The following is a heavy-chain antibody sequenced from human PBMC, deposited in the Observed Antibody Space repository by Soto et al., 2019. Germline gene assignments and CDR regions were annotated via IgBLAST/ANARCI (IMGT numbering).Heavy chain of an antibody. CDR2: LIGGNGET. CDR1: GFTFNRYT. V-gene: IGHV3-23*01. CDR3: ARSMHYDFWSGYENWFDP. J-gene: IGHJ5*02. Sequence: PGGSLRLSCAASGFTFNRYTMSWVRQAPGTGLEWVSSLIGGNGETSYADSVKGRFTISRDISKNTLYLQMNSLRAEDTAVYYCARSMHYDFWSGYENWFDPWGQGTLVTVS. D-gene: IGHD3-3*01.